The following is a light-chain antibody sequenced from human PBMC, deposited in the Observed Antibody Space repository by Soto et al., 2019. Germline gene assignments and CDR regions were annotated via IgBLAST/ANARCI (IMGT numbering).Light chain of an antibody. CDR3: TSHAGSNNYV. CDR2: EVS. J-gene: IGLJ1*01. Sequence: QSALAQPPSASGSPGQSVTISCTGTSSDVGGYNYVSWYQQHPGKAPKLIISEVSKRPSGVPDRFSGSKSGNTASLTVSGLLAEDEADYYCTSHAGSNNYVFGTGTKVTVL. CDR1: SSDVGGYNY. V-gene: IGLV2-8*01.